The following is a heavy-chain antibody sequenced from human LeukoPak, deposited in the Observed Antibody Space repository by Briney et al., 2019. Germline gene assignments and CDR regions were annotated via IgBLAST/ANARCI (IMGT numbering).Heavy chain of an antibody. J-gene: IGHJ4*02. CDR1: RFTFSSYA. CDR2: ISGSGGST. Sequence: GGSLRLSCAASRFTFSSYAMSWVRQAPGKGLEWVSGISGSGGSTSYADSVKGRFTISRDNSKNTLYLQMNSLRAEDTAVYYCAKDQSYACDYWGQGTLVTASS. D-gene: IGHD3-16*01. CDR3: AKDQSYACDY. V-gene: IGHV3-23*01.